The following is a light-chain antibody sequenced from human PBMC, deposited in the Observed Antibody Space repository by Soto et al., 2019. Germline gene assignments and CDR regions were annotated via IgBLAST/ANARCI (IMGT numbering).Light chain of an antibody. Sequence: IVLTQSPGTLSLSPGQRATLSCRASQSVSSTYVAWYQQRPGQTPKLLIYEATTRASGIPDRFSGSGSGTAYTLTIDRLEPEDFAVYYCQQYGNSPQTVGQGTKVEIK. CDR1: QSVSSTY. J-gene: IGKJ1*01. CDR2: EAT. V-gene: IGKV3-20*01. CDR3: QQYGNSPQT.